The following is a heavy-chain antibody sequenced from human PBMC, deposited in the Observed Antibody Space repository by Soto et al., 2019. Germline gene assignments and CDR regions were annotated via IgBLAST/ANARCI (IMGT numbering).Heavy chain of an antibody. D-gene: IGHD1-7*01. Sequence: GSLRLSCAGSGFTFNSYAMGWVRQAPGKGLELVSAISGSGGSTYYADSVKGRFTISRDNSKNTLYLQMNSLRAEDTAVYYCAKGITGTTGIFDYWGQGTLVTVSS. CDR2: ISGSGGST. V-gene: IGHV3-23*01. J-gene: IGHJ4*02. CDR1: GFTFNSYA. CDR3: AKGITGTTGIFDY.